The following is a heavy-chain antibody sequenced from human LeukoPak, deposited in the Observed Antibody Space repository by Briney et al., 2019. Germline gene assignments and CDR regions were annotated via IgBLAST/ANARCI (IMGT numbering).Heavy chain of an antibody. D-gene: IGHD6-13*01. CDR1: GGTFSSYT. V-gene: IGHV1-69*01. CDR2: LIPVFGTA. Sequence: GSSVKVSCKASGGTFSSYTINWVRQAPGQGLEWMGGLIPVFGTANYAQKFQGRVTIAADDSTSTAYMELSSLRSEDTAVYYCADRTAQVSSSWPQAFDISGQGTMVTVSS. J-gene: IGHJ3*02. CDR3: ADRTAQVSSSWPQAFDI.